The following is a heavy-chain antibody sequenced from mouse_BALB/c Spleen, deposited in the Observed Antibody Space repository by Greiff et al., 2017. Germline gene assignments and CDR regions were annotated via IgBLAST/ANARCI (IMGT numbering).Heavy chain of an antibody. CDR3: ARSIYGKSYAMDY. Sequence: VQLVESGPELVKPGASVKISCKASGYTFTDYYINWVKQKPGQGLEWIGWIYPGSGNTKYNEKFKGKATLTVDTSSSTAYMQLSSLTSEDTAVYFCARSIYGKSYAMDYWGQGTSVTASS. V-gene: IGHV1-84*02. CDR2: IYPGSGNT. CDR1: GYTFTDYY. J-gene: IGHJ4*01. D-gene: IGHD2-1*01.